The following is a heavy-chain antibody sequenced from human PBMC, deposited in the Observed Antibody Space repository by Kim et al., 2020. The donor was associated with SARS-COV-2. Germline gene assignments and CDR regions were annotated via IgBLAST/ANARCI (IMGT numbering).Heavy chain of an antibody. J-gene: IGHJ4*02. CDR2: IFYSGST. CDR3: AREVRYYHDSTGYYKFET. V-gene: IGHV4-30-4*01. Sequence: SETLSLTCTISGGSIRNGDYYWSWIRQPPGKGLEWIGYIFYSGSTYYNPSLKSRVIISVDTSKNHFSLKLSSVTAADTAVYYCAREVRYYHDSTGYYKFETWGQGTLVTVSS. D-gene: IGHD3-22*01. CDR1: GGSIRNGDYY.